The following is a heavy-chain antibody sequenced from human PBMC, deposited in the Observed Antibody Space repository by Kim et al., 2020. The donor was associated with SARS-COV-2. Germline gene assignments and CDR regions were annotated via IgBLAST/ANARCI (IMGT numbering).Heavy chain of an antibody. CDR2: IHSGGTT. CDR1: GFSVSSNY. V-gene: IGHV3-53*01. Sequence: GGSLRLSCAASGFSVSSNYMSWVRQAPGKGLEWVSIIHSGGTTYYADSVKCRFTISRDNSKNTLFLQMNSLRAEDTAVYYCAKNRGVGAPADWGQGTLVTVSS. D-gene: IGHD1-26*01. CDR3: AKNRGVGAPAD. J-gene: IGHJ1*01.